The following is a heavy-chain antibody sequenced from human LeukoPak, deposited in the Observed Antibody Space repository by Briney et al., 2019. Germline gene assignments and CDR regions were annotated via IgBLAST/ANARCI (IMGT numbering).Heavy chain of an antibody. Sequence: GGSLRLSCAASGFTFSSYWMHWVRQAPGKGLVWVSRINSDGSSTSYADSVKGRFTISRDNAKNTLYLQMNSLRAEDTAVYYCARCSSTSCYFNWFDPWGQGTLVTVSS. J-gene: IGHJ5*02. CDR2: INSDGSST. CDR3: ARCSSTSCYFNWFDP. V-gene: IGHV3-74*01. D-gene: IGHD2-2*01. CDR1: GFTFSSYW.